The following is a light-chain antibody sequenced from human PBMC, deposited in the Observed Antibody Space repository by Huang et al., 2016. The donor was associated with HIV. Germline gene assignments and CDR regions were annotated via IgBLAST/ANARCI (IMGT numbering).Light chain of an antibody. J-gene: IGKJ1*01. CDR2: AAA. V-gene: IGKV3-15*01. Sequence: EIVMTQSPATLSVSPGERATLSCRASQSVGSNLAGYQQRRGQAPRLLTYAAATRATGIPARFSGSGSGTEFTLTVSSLQSEDFAVYYCQQHNSWPRTFGQGTRV. CDR3: QQHNSWPRT. CDR1: QSVGSN.